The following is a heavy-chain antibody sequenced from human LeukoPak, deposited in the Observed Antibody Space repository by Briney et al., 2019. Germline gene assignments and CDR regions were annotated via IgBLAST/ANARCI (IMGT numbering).Heavy chain of an antibody. V-gene: IGHV4-59*01. CDR3: ARNYVWGSYRPYWYFDL. Sequence: PSETLSLTCTVSGGSISSYYWSWIRQPPGKGLEWIGYIYYSGSTNYNPSLKSRVTISVDTSKNQFSLKLSSVTAADTAVYYCARNYVWGSYRPYWYFDLWGRGTLVTVSS. CDR1: GGSISSYY. J-gene: IGHJ2*01. CDR2: IYYSGST. D-gene: IGHD3-16*02.